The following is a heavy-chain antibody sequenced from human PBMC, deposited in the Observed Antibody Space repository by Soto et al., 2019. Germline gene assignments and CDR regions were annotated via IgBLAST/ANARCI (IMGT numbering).Heavy chain of an antibody. CDR1: GFTFSTYA. CDR3: ASTTVTTYYYYGMDG. J-gene: IGHJ6*01. D-gene: IGHD4-17*01. CDR2: ISGSGGST. V-gene: IGHV3-23*01. Sequence: GASLPLSCASPGFTFSTYAMNWVGQAPGKGLEWVSAISGSGGSTYYADSVKGRFTISIDNAKNTLYLQMNSLRAEDTAVYYCASTTVTTYYYYGMDGWGQGTTVTVSS.